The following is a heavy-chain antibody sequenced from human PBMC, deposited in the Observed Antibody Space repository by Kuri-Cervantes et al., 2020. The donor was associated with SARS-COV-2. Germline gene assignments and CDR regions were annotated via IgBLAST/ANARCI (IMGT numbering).Heavy chain of an antibody. CDR3: TRDDFWSGYSRY. J-gene: IGHJ4*02. D-gene: IGHD3-3*01. CDR1: GFTFGDYA. Sequence: GESLKISCTASGFTFGDYAMSWVRQAPGKGLEWVGFIRSKAYGGTTEYAASVKGRFTISRDDSKSIAYLQMNSLKTEDTAVYYCTRDDFWSGYSRYWGQGTLVTVSS. V-gene: IGHV3-49*04. CDR2: IRSKAYGGTT.